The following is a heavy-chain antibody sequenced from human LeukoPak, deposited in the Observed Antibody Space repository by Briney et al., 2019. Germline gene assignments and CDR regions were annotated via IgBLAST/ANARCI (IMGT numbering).Heavy chain of an antibody. CDR3: ATYTNSGSYFDY. Sequence: GGSLRLSCVASGFTFSSYAMSWVRQAPGKGLEWVSAISGSGGSTYYADSVKGRFTISRDNSKNTLYLQMNSLGAEDTAVYYCATYTNSGSYFDYWGQGTLVTVSS. D-gene: IGHD1-26*01. CDR1: GFTFSSYA. J-gene: IGHJ4*02. CDR2: ISGSGGST. V-gene: IGHV3-23*01.